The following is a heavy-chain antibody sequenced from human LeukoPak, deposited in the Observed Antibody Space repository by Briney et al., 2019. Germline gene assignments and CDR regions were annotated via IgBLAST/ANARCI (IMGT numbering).Heavy chain of an antibody. V-gene: IGHV3-21*01. CDR3: ATLDHYDSSGYHYT. CDR1: GFTFSSYS. J-gene: IGHJ5*02. CDR2: ISTSISSI. D-gene: IGHD3-22*01. Sequence: GGSLRLSCAASGFTFSSYSMKWVRQAPGKGLEGVASISTSISSIYYADSVKGRFTISRDNAKNSLYLQMNSLRAEDTAVYYCATLDHYDSSGYHYTWGQGTLVTVSS.